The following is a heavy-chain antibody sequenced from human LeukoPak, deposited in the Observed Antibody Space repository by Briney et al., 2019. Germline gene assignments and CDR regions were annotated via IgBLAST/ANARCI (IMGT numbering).Heavy chain of an antibody. Sequence: SVKVSCKASGGTFSRYAISWVRQAPGQGLEWMGGIIPIFGTANYAQKFQGRVTMTRDMSTSTVYMELSSLRSEDTAVYYCARGDYGDYVGGGFDPWGQGTLVTVSS. D-gene: IGHD4-17*01. CDR2: IIPIFGTA. V-gene: IGHV1-69*05. CDR1: GGTFSRYA. CDR3: ARGDYGDYVGGGFDP. J-gene: IGHJ5*02.